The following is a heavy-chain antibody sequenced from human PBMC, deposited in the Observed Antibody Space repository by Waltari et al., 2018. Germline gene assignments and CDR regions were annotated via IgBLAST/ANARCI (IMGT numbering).Heavy chain of an antibody. V-gene: IGHV4-34*01. CDR3: ARGRGRITMIVASQNRFDY. CDR2: INHSGST. CDR1: GGSFSGYY. D-gene: IGHD3-22*01. Sequence: QVQLQQWGAGLLKPSETLSLTCAVYGGSFSGYYWRWIRQPPGKGLEWIGEINHSGSTNYNPSLKSRVTISVDTSKNQFSLKLSSVTAADTAVYYCARGRGRITMIVASQNRFDYWGQGTLVTVSS. J-gene: IGHJ4*02.